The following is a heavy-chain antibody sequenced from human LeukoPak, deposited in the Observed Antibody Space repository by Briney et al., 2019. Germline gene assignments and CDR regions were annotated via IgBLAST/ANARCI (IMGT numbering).Heavy chain of an antibody. CDR1: GLTFSTYW. CDR3: AKDRYDYVWGSSTRYYFDY. CDR2: ISGSGGST. Sequence: GGSLRLSCAASGLTFSTYWMHWVRQAPGKGLEWVSAISGSGGSTYYADSVKGRFTISRDNSKNTLYLQMNSLRAEDTAVYYCAKDRYDYVWGSSTRYYFDYWGQGTLVTVSS. V-gene: IGHV3-23*01. D-gene: IGHD3-16*01. J-gene: IGHJ4*02.